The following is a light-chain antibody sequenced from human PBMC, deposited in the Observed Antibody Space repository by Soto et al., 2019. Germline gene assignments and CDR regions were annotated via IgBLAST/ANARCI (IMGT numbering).Light chain of an antibody. Sequence: ELVLTQSPSTLSSSPGDRATLSCRASQSVSSSYIAWYQRKRGQAPRRLIYGASIRATGIPDRFSGSGSGTDFTLTISRLEPEDFALYYCQQYHTSPLTFGQGTKVDI. CDR3: QQYHTSPLT. V-gene: IGKV3-20*01. J-gene: IGKJ1*01. CDR2: GAS. CDR1: QSVSSSY.